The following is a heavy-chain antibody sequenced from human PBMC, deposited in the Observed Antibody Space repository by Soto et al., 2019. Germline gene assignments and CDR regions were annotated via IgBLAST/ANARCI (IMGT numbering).Heavy chain of an antibody. J-gene: IGHJ6*03. CDR3: ACSNYGYYYYMDV. CDR1: GGSFSGYY. D-gene: IGHD4-4*01. CDR2: INHSGGT. V-gene: IGHV4-34*01. Sequence: PSETLSLTCAVYGGSFSGYYWSWIRQPPGKGLEWIGEINHSGGTNYNPSLKSRVTISVDTSKNQFSLKLSSVTAADTAVYYCACSNYGYYYYMDVWGKGTTVTVSS.